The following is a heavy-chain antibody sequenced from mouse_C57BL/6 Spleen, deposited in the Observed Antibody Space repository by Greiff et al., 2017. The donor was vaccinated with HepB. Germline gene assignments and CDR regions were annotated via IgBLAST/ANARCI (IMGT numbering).Heavy chain of an antibody. Sequence: QVQLQQPGTELVKPGASVKLSCKASGYTFTSYWMHWVKQRPGQGLEWIGNINPSNGGTDYNEKFKSKATLTVDKSSSTAYMQLSSLTSEDSAVYYCAREGFYGNYWYFDVWGTGTTVTVSS. V-gene: IGHV1-53*01. J-gene: IGHJ1*03. D-gene: IGHD2-1*01. CDR1: GYTFTSYW. CDR3: AREGFYGNYWYFDV. CDR2: INPSNGGT.